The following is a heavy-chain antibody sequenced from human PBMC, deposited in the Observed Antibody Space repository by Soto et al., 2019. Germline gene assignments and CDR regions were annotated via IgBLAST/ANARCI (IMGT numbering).Heavy chain of an antibody. CDR1: GYSFTSYW. J-gene: IGHJ6*03. CDR2: IYPGDSDT. D-gene: IGHD5-12*01. V-gene: IGHV5-51*01. Sequence: GESLKISCKGSGYSFTSYWIGWVRQMPGKGLEWMGIIYPGDSDTRYSPSFQGQVTISADKSISTAYLQWSSLKASDTAMYYCARTSSGYETGYYYYYMDVWGKGTTVTVSS. CDR3: ARTSSGYETGYYYYYMDV.